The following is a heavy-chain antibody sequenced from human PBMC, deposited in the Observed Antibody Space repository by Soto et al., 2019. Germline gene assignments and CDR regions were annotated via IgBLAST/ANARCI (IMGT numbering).Heavy chain of an antibody. Sequence: GDSLKISCKGSGYSFTSYWIGWVRQMPGKGLEWMGIIYPGDSDTRYSPSFQGQVTISADKSISTAYLQWSSLKASDTAMYYCARPIIAAAGNDAFDIWGQGAMVTVSS. CDR3: ARPIIAAAGNDAFDI. CDR1: GYSFTSYW. CDR2: IYPGDSDT. D-gene: IGHD6-13*01. V-gene: IGHV5-51*01. J-gene: IGHJ3*02.